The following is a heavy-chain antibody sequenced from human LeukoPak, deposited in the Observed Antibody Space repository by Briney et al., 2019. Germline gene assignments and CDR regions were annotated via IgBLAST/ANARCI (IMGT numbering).Heavy chain of an antibody. D-gene: IGHD1-26*01. Sequence: ASVKVSCKASGGTFSSYAISWVRQAPGQGLEWMGGIIPIFGTANYAQKFRGRVTITADESTSTAYMELSSLRSEDTAVYYCARAGSGSYLRLPRSYYFDYWGQGTLVTVSS. CDR2: IIPIFGTA. CDR3: ARAGSGSYLRLPRSYYFDY. CDR1: GGTFSSYA. J-gene: IGHJ4*02. V-gene: IGHV1-69*01.